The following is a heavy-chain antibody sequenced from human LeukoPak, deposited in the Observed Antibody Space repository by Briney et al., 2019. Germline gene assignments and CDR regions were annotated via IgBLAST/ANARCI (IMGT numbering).Heavy chain of an antibody. D-gene: IGHD3-22*01. CDR2: IGTAGDT. Sequence: GGSLRLSCAASGFTFSSYDMHWVRQATGKGLEWVSAIGTAGDTYYPGSVKGRFTISRDNSKNTLYLQMNSLRAEDTAVYYCAREHDSSGYYLGPFDYWGQGTLVTVSS. J-gene: IGHJ4*02. CDR1: GFTFSSYD. CDR3: AREHDSSGYYLGPFDY. V-gene: IGHV3-13*01.